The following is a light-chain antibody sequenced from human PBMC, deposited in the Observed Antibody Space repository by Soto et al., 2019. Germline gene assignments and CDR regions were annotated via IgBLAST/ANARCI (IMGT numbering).Light chain of an antibody. J-gene: IGLJ2*01. CDR2: EVS. CDR1: SSDVGGYKY. V-gene: IGLV2-14*01. CDR3: SSYTNSGSV. Sequence: QSVLTQPASVSGSPGQSITISCTGTSSDVGGYKYVSWYQQHPDKAPKLIIFEVSNRPSGISSRFSGSKSGNTASLTISALQAEDESDYYCSSYTNSGSVFGGGTKLTVL.